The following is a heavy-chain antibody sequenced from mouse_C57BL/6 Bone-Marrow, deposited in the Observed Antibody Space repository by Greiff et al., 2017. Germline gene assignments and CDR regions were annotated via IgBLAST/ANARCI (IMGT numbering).Heavy chain of an antibody. D-gene: IGHD2-3*01. Sequence: VHVKQSGAELVRPGASVKLSCTASGFNIKDDYIHWVKQRPEQGLEWIGWIDPAIGDTEYASKFQGKATITSDTSSNTSYLQLSSLTSDATSVYYCSSFDGNYFDFWGQGTPLTVAS. CDR1: GFNIKDDY. V-gene: IGHV14-4*01. CDR2: IDPAIGDT. CDR3: SSFDGNYFDF. J-gene: IGHJ2*01.